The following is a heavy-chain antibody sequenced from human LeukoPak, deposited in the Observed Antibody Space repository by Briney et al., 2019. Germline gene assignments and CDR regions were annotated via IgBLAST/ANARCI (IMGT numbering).Heavy chain of an antibody. Sequence: GGSLRLSCVASGFTFISYGMNWVRQAPGKGLEWVALIRYDGSNKYYADSVKGRFTISRDNSKNTLYLQMNSLRAEDTAVYYCAKDPVRGVIRFHAFDIWGQGTMVTVSS. CDR1: GFTFISYG. V-gene: IGHV3-30*02. J-gene: IGHJ3*02. CDR2: IRYDGSNK. CDR3: AKDPVRGVIRFHAFDI. D-gene: IGHD3-10*01.